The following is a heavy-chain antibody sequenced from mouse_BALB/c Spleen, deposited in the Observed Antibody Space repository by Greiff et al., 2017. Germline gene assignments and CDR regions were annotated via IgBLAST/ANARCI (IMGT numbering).Heavy chain of an antibody. V-gene: IGHV1-80*01. CDR2: IYPGDGDT. CDR1: GYTFTSYW. D-gene: IGHD1-2*01. CDR3: ARGSENYGLDY. J-gene: IGHJ2*01. Sequence: QVQLQQPGAELVKPGASVKLSCKASGYTFTSYWMNWVKQRPGQGLEWIGQIYPGDGDTNYNGKFKGKATLTADKSSSTAYMQLSSLTSEDSAVYFCARGSENYGLDYWGQGTTLTVSS.